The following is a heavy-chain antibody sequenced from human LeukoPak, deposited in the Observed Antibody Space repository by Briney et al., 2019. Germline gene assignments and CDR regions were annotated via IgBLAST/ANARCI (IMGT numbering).Heavy chain of an antibody. J-gene: IGHJ4*02. CDR1: GITLSNYG. V-gene: IGHV3-23*01. CDR2: ISGSGGRT. D-gene: IGHD3-22*01. Sequence: GGSLRLSCAVSGITLSNYGMSWVRQAPGKGLEWVAGISGSGGRTNYADSVKDRFPTSRDNPKNTLYLQMNSLRAEDTAVYFCAKRGVVIRVILVGFHKEAYYFDSWGQGALVTVSS. CDR3: AKRGVVIRVILVGFHKEAYYFDS.